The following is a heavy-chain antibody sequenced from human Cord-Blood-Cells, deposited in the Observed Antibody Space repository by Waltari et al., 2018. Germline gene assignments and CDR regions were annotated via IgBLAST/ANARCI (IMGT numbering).Heavy chain of an antibody. V-gene: IGHV1-69*09. CDR3: ARGDITMVRGVIDY. D-gene: IGHD3-10*01. CDR1: GGTFSSYA. Sequence: QVKLVQSGAEVKKPGSSVKVSCKASGGTFSSYAISWVRQAPGQGLEWMGRIIPILGIANYAQKFQGRVTITADKSTSTGYMGLSSLRSEDTAVYYCARGDITMVRGVIDYWGQGTLVTVSS. CDR2: IIPILGIA. J-gene: IGHJ4*02.